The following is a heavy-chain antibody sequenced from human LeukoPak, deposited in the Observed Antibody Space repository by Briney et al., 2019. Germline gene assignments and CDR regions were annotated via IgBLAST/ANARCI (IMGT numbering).Heavy chain of an antibody. CDR1: GDSVSSNSVV. D-gene: IGHD3-16*02. V-gene: IGHV6-1*01. CDR2: TYYRSKWYS. CDR3: ARIVSPWGSSDAFDF. J-gene: IGHJ3*01. Sequence: SQTLSLTCAISGDSVSSNSVVWNWIRQSPSRGLEWLGRTYYRSKWYSDYAPSVKSRIIINPDTSKNQFSLQLNSVPPEDTAVYFCARIVSPWGSSDAFDFWGQGTVVTVSS.